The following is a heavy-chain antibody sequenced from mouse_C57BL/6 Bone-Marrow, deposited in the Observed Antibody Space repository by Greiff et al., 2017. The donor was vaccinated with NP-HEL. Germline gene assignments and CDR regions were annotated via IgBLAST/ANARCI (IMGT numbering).Heavy chain of an antibody. Sequence: EVHLVESGGGLVQPGESLKLSCESNEYEFPSHDMAWVRKTPEKRLELVAAINSDGGSTYYPDTLESRFIISRDNTKKTLYLQMCSLRSKDTALYYCARQGSSYGYAMDYWGQGTSVTVSS. D-gene: IGHD1-1*01. CDR3: ARQGSSYGYAMDY. J-gene: IGHJ4*01. CDR1: EYEFPSHD. CDR2: INSDGGST. V-gene: IGHV5-2*01.